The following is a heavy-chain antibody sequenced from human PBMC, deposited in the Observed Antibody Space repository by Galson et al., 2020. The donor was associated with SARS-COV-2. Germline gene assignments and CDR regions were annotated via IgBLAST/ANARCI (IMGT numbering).Heavy chain of an antibody. J-gene: IGHJ5*02. CDR3: ARGGSGSYWSWFDP. CDR2: ISYDGSNK. CDR1: GFTFSSYA. V-gene: IGHV3-30-3*01. Sequence: GESLKISCAASGFTFSSYAMHWVRQAPGKGLEWVAVISYDGSNKYYADSVKGRFTISRDNSKNTLYLQMNSLRAEDTAVYYCARGGSGSYWSWFDPWGQGTLVTVSS. D-gene: IGHD1-26*01.